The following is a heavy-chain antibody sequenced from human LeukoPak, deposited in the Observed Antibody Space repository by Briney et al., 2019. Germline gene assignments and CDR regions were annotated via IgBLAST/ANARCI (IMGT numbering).Heavy chain of an antibody. CDR3: AREKQDVIVVVPAATNYGMDV. J-gene: IGHJ6*02. CDR2: INHSGST. CDR1: GGSFSGYY. D-gene: IGHD2-2*01. V-gene: IGHV4-34*01. Sequence: SETLSLTCAVYGGSFSGYYWSWIRQPPGKGLEWIGEINHSGSTNYNPPLKSRVTISVDTSKNQFSLKLSSVTAADTAVYYCAREKQDVIVVVPAATNYGMDVWGQGTTVTVSS.